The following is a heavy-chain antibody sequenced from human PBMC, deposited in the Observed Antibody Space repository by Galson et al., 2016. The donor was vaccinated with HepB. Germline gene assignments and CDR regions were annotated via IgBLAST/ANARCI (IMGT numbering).Heavy chain of an antibody. D-gene: IGHD3-9*01. CDR1: GGPLSGYY. Sequence: SETLSLTCAVSGGPLSGYYWSWIRQSPGKGLEWIGEINHSGITNYNPSLKSRVTISGDTSKSHFSLKLSSVTAADTAVYYCARGHPYYDILTGYEYYFDSWGQGTLVAVSS. V-gene: IGHV4-34*01. CDR3: ARGHPYYDILTGYEYYFDS. J-gene: IGHJ4*02. CDR2: INHSGIT.